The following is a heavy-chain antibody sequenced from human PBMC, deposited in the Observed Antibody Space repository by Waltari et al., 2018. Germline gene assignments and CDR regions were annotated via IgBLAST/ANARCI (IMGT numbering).Heavy chain of an antibody. V-gene: IGHV1-2*02. CDR2: INPTSGGT. J-gene: IGHJ5*02. D-gene: IGHD6-19*01. CDR1: GYTFPDFY. Sequence: QVQLVQSGAEVKKPGASVKFSCKASGYTFPDFYIHWVRQAPGQGLEWMGWINPTSGGTTYSQRFQGRVTMTRDTSINTAYMALSSLTSDDTGVYFCARLQWLFRGWFDPWGQGTLITVSS. CDR3: ARLQWLFRGWFDP.